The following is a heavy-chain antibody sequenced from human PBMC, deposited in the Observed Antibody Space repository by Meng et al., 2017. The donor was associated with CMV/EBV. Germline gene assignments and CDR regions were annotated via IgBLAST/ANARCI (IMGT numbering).Heavy chain of an antibody. CDR3: ARSMVVAGDWFDP. CDR1: RCYISSYY. V-gene: IGHV4-4*07. Sequence: PETLPLPLAVSRCYISSYYWCWIRQPAGKGLEWIGRISTSGSTNYNPSLKSRVTMSVDTSKNQFSLKLSSVTAADTAVYYCARSMVVAGDWFDPWGQGTLVTVSS. CDR2: ISTSGST. D-gene: IGHD2-15*01. J-gene: IGHJ5*02.